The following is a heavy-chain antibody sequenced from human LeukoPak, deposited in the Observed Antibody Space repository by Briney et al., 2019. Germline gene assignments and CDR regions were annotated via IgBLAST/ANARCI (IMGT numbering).Heavy chain of an antibody. Sequence: PGGSLRLSCAASGFTFNDAWMNWVRQGSGKGLEWVGRIKSKTDGGTTDYAAPVKGRFTISRDDSKNILYLQMNGLKIEDTAVYYCSTGRLDYWGQGILVTVSS. CDR3: STGRLDY. J-gene: IGHJ4*02. CDR1: GFTFNDAW. V-gene: IGHV3-15*01. CDR2: IKSKTDGGTT.